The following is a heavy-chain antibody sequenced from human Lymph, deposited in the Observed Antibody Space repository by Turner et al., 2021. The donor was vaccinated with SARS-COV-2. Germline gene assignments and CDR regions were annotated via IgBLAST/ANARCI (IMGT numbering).Heavy chain of an antibody. J-gene: IGHJ4*02. Sequence: QVQLQESGPGLVKPSETLSLTCTVSGGSISSYYWSWIRQPPGKGLEWIGYIYYSGSTNYHPSLKSRVTISVDTSKNQFSLKLSSVTAADTAVYYGARGFDYWGQGTLVTVSS. CDR3: ARGFDY. V-gene: IGHV4-59*01. CDR2: IYYSGST. CDR1: GGSISSYY.